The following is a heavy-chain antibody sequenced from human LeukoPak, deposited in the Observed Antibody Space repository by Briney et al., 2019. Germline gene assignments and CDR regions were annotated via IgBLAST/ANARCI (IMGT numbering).Heavy chain of an antibody. D-gene: IGHD2-15*01. J-gene: IGHJ4*02. Sequence: GESLKISCKGSGYSFTSYWIGWVRQMPGKGLEWMGIIYPGDSDTRYSPSFQGQVTISADKSISTAYLQWSSLKASDTAMYYCARPDCSGGSCYGKLPYYVDYWGQGTLVTVSS. CDR2: IYPGDSDT. V-gene: IGHV5-51*01. CDR1: GYSFTSYW. CDR3: ARPDCSGGSCYGKLPYYVDY.